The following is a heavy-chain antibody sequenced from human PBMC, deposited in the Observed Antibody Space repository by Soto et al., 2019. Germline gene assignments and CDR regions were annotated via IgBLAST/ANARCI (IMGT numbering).Heavy chain of an antibody. D-gene: IGHD7-27*01. CDR2: IYDGGRT. CDR1: GGSISTVDYW. V-gene: IGHV4-30-4*01. CDR3: ARGPSGDKVDS. J-gene: IGHJ4*02. Sequence: QVQLQESGPGLVKPSQTLSLTCTVSGGSISTVDYWWSWIRQSPDMGLEWIGHIYDGGRTYNNPSLESTVTMSVDTSKSQRSLTLSSVSAADTAVYYCARGPSGDKVDSWGQGTLVTVSS.